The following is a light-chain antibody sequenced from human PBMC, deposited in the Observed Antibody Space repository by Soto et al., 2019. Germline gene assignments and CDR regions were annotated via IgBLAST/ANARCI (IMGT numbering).Light chain of an antibody. CDR1: QSVSSNY. V-gene: IGKV3-20*01. J-gene: IGKJ2*01. Sequence: EIVLSQSPGTLSFSPGERATLSCRASQSVSSNYLAWYQQKPGQAPRLLIYGASIRATGIPGRFSGSGSGTDFTLTINRLEPEDFAVYYCQQYGSSPYTFGQGTKLEIK. CDR3: QQYGSSPYT. CDR2: GAS.